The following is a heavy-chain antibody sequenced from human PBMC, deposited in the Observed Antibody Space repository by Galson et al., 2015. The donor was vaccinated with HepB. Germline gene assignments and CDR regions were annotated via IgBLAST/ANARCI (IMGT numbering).Heavy chain of an antibody. D-gene: IGHD3-10*01. CDR3: ARGSSASYLYGMDV. J-gene: IGHJ6*02. V-gene: IGHV4-59*08. CDR2: IFYTGHT. CDR1: GGSISSYY. Sequence: LSLTCTISGGSISSYYWSWIRQPPGKGLEWIGYIFYTGHTSYNPSLKSRVTISVDASKNQFSLKLTSVTAADTAVFYCARGSSASYLYGMDVWGQGTTVTVSS.